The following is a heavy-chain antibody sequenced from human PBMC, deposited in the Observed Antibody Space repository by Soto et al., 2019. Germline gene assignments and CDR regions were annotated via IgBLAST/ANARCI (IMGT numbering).Heavy chain of an antibody. V-gene: IGHV3-30*03. CDR2: ISEDGNTK. Sequence: PGGSLRLSCAASGFTFSSYGMHWVRQAPGKGLEWVAVISEDGNTKYYADSVKGRFTISRDNAKNSLYLQMNSLRAEDTAVYYCARAGDIVVVPAANYYYYGIDVWGQGTTVTVSS. J-gene: IGHJ6*02. D-gene: IGHD2-2*01. CDR1: GFTFSSYG. CDR3: ARAGDIVVVPAANYYYYGIDV.